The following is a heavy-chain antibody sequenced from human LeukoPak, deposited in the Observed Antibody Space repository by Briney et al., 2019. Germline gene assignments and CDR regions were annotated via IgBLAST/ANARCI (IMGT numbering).Heavy chain of an antibody. J-gene: IGHJ3*02. D-gene: IGHD6-13*01. V-gene: IGHV4-59*01. CDR2: IYYSGST. CDR1: GGSISSYY. CDR3: ARQAYSSSWVTGPAFDI. Sequence: SETLSLTCTVSGGSISSYYWSWIRQPPGKGLEWIGYIYYSGSTNYNPSPKSRVTISVDTSKNQFSLKLSSVTAADTAVYYCARQAYSSSWVTGPAFDIWGQGTMVTVSS.